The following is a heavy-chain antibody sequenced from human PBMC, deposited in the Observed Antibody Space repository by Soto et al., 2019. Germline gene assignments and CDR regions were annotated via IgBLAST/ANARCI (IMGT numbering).Heavy chain of an antibody. Sequence: GGSLRLSCAASGFTVSSNYMSWVRQAPGKGLEWVSVIYDGGSTYYADSVKGRFTISRDNSKNTLYLQMNSLRAEDTAVYYCARERVNGYNSAFDIWGQGTMVTLSS. CDR2: IYDGGST. CDR1: GFTVSSNY. J-gene: IGHJ3*02. V-gene: IGHV3-66*01. D-gene: IGHD5-12*01. CDR3: ARERVNGYNSAFDI.